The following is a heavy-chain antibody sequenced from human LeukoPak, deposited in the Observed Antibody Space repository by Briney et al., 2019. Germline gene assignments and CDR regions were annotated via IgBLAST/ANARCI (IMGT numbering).Heavy chain of an antibody. D-gene: IGHD5-24*01. CDR2: IYYSGSS. Sequence: SETLSLTCTVSGGSLSSGSYYWGWIRQPPGKGLEWIGSIYYSGSSYYSPSLKGRVTISVDTSKNQFSLKLSSVTAADTAVYYCARRAHNSVYFDYWGQGTLVTVSS. V-gene: IGHV4-39*01. CDR3: ARRAHNSVYFDY. J-gene: IGHJ4*02. CDR1: GGSLSSGSYY.